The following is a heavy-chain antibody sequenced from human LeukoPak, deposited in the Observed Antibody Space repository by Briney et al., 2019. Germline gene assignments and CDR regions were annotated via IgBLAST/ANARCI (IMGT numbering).Heavy chain of an antibody. CDR2: IIPIFGTA. CDR3: ARDLGSSWYLGYYYYMDV. D-gene: IGHD6-13*01. CDR1: GGTFSSYA. V-gene: IGHV1-69*06. J-gene: IGHJ6*03. Sequence: SVKVSCKASGGTFSSYAISWVRQAPGQGLEWMGGIIPIFGTANYAQKFQGRVTITADKSTSTAYMELSSLRSEDTAVYYCARDLGSSWYLGYYYYMDVWGKGTTVTVSS.